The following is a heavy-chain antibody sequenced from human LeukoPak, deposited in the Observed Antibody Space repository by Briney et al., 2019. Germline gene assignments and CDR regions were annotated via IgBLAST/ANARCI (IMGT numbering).Heavy chain of an antibody. CDR2: MYHSGST. J-gene: IGHJ5*02. V-gene: IGHV4-38-2*02. CDR1: DYSINSGYY. Sequence: SETLSLTCTVSDYSINSGYYWGWIRQPPGKGLEWIGSMYHSGSTYYNPSLKSRVTILIDTSKNQFSLKLSSVTAADTAVYYCARDQSNEGFDPWGQGTLVTVSS. D-gene: IGHD1-1*01. CDR3: ARDQSNEGFDP.